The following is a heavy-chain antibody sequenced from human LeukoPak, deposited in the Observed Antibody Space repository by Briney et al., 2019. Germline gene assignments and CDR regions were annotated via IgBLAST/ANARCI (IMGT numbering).Heavy chain of an antibody. CDR1: GFTVSSSY. D-gene: IGHD1-26*01. Sequence: GGSLRLSCAASGFTVSSSYMSWVRQAPGKGLEWVSLIYSGGSTYYADSVKGRFTISRDNSKNTLYLQMNSLRAEDTAVYYCARSYKRNNWFDPWGQGTLVTVSS. CDR3: ARSYKRNNWFDP. CDR2: IYSGGST. V-gene: IGHV3-66*01. J-gene: IGHJ5*02.